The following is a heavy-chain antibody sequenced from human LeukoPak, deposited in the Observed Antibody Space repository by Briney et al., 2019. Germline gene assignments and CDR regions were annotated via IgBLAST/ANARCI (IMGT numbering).Heavy chain of an antibody. CDR3: ARRPLHSQNWLAP. CDR2: IFPGDSDT. J-gene: IGHJ5*02. CDR1: GDRFTSYL. Sequence: GESLKISCKGYGDRFTSYLVAWVRPMPGKGLEWMGIIFPGDSDTRYSPSIQGQVTISVDRSISTAYLQWSSLKASDTAIYYCARRPLHSQNWLAPWGQGTLVTVSS. V-gene: IGHV5-51*01.